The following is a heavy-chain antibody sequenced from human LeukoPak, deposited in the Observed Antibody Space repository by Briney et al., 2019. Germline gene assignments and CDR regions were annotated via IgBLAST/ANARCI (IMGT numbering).Heavy chain of an antibody. CDR3: VRAVDTARFDY. V-gene: IGHV1-69*01. Sequence: GASVKVSCKASGGTFSSYAISWVRQAPGQGLEWMGGIIPIFGTANYAQKFQGRVTITADESTTTAYMELRSLRSEDTAAYYCVRAVDTARFDYWGQGTLVTVSS. J-gene: IGHJ4*02. D-gene: IGHD5-18*01. CDR2: IIPIFGTA. CDR1: GGTFSSYA.